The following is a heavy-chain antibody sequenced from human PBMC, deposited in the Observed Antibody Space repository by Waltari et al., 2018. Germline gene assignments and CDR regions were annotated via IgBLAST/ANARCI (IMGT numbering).Heavy chain of an antibody. CDR2: RNQDESEK. Sequence: EVQLVESGGGLVQPGGSLRLSCAASGFTFSNNWMTWVRQAPGKGREWGDNRNQDESEKDSGESVKGRFTISRDNAKNALYLQLNSLRADDTAVYYCTRGGDDSSWYWRNWGQGTLVTVSS. J-gene: IGHJ4*02. V-gene: IGHV3-7*01. CDR1: GFTFSNNW. D-gene: IGHD6-13*01. CDR3: TRGGDDSSWYWRN.